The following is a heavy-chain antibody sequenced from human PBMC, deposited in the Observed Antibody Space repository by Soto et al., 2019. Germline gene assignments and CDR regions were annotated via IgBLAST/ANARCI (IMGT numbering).Heavy chain of an antibody. Sequence: SETLSLTCTVSGDSLSSGSYYWSWIRQHPGKGLEWIGYIYYSGSTFYNPSLKSRIIISVDTSKNQFSLKLTSVTAADTAVYYCAREGGYCSPGNCHSLLWFDPWGHGTLVTVSS. CDR3: AREGGYCSPGNCHSLLWFDP. J-gene: IGHJ5*02. V-gene: IGHV4-31*03. D-gene: IGHD2-15*01. CDR2: IYYSGST. CDR1: GDSLSSGSYY.